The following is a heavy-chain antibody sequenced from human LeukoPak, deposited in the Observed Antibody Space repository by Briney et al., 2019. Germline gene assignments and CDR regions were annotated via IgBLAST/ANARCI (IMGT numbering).Heavy chain of an antibody. J-gene: IGHJ4*02. CDR1: GFTFSSYS. D-gene: IGHD3-22*01. V-gene: IGHV3-23*01. CDR3: AKYYYDSSGLFDS. Sequence: QSGGSLRLSCAASGFTFSSYSMNWVRQAPERGLEWVSTISATGIAIYYADSVKGRFTISRDNSKKTLYLQPNSLRAEDTAKYYCAKYYYDSSGLFDSWGQGALVTVSS. CDR2: ISATGIAI.